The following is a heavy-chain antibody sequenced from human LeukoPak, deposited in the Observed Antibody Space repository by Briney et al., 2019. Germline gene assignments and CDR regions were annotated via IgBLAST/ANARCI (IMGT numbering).Heavy chain of an antibody. Sequence: KGLEWVSALSGSGGSTYYADFVKGRFTISRDNSKNTVYLQMNSLRAEDTAVYYCAREDFQPWGQGTLVTVSS. V-gene: IGHV3-23*01. CDR2: LSGSGGST. CDR3: AREDFQP. J-gene: IGHJ1*01. D-gene: IGHD1-26*01.